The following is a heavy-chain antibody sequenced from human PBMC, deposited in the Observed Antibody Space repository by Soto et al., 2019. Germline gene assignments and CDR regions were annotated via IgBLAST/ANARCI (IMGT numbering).Heavy chain of an antibody. J-gene: IGHJ4*02. CDR3: ARGAAAAETFDY. CDR1: GFTFSSYA. CDR2: ISYDGSNK. V-gene: IGHV3-30-3*01. Sequence: GGSLRLSCAASGFTFSSYAMHWVRQAPGKGLEWVAVISYDGSNKYYADSVKGRFTISRDNSKNTLYLQMNSLRAEDTAVYYCARGAAAAETFDYGGQGTRVTGSS. D-gene: IGHD6-13*01.